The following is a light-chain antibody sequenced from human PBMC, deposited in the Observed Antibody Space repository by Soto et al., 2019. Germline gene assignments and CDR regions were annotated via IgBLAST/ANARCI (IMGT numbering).Light chain of an antibody. V-gene: IGKV1-39*01. CDR1: QSISSY. J-gene: IGKJ4*01. Sequence: DIQMTQSPSSLSASVGYRATIPCQASQSISSYLNWYQQKPGKAPKLLIYAASSLQSGVPSRFSGSGSGTDFTLTSSSLQPEDFATYYCQQSYSTPLTFGGGTKVDIK. CDR3: QQSYSTPLT. CDR2: AAS.